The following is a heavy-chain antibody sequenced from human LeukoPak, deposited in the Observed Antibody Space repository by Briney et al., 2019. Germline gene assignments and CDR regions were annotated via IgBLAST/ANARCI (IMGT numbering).Heavy chain of an antibody. CDR3: VRGGNTVATILKH. Sequence: ASVKVSCKASGYTFTGYYMHWVRQAPGQGLEWMGWINPNSGGTNYAQKFQDRVTVTSDTSISIAYMELSSLISDDTAVYYCVRGGNTVATILKHWGQGTLVTVSS. J-gene: IGHJ4*02. V-gene: IGHV1-2*02. CDR1: GYTFTGYY. CDR2: INPNSGGT. D-gene: IGHD5-12*01.